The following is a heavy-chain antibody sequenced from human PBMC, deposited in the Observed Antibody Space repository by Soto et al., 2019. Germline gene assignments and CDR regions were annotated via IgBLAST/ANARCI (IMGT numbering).Heavy chain of an antibody. CDR2: IYPGDSDT. CDR3: ARRGYSYGLDV. Sequence: PGASLKISCQGSGYNFATYWIAWVRQLPGKGPEWMGIIYPGDSDTSYSPSFQGQVTISVDKSISTAYLQWNSLKASDTAVYYCARRGYSYGLDVWGQGTKVTVSS. J-gene: IGHJ6*02. V-gene: IGHV5-51*01. CDR1: GYNFATYW. D-gene: IGHD5-18*01.